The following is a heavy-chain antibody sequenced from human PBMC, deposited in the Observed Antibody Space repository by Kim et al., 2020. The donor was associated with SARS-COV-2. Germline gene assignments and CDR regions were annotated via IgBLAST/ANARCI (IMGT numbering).Heavy chain of an antibody. V-gene: IGHV4-39*01. CDR1: GGSISSSSYY. J-gene: IGHJ4*02. CDR3: ARQRGPFDY. Sequence: SETLSLTCTVSGGSISSSSYYWGWIRQPPGKGLEWIGSIYYSGSTYYNPSLKSRVSISVDTSKNQFSLKLSSVTAADTAVYYCARQRGPFDYWGQGTLVT. CDR2: IYYSGST.